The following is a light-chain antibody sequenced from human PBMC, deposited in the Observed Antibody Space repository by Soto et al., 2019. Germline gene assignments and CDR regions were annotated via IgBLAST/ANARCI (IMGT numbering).Light chain of an antibody. CDR1: SSDVGNYNY. J-gene: IGLJ3*02. Sequence: QSALTQPASVSGSPGRSITISCTGTSSDVGNYNYVSWYQHHPCKAPKLMIYEVSYRPSGVSVRFSGSKSGNTASLTISGLQAEVEANYYCSSYTTSRTWVFGGGTKVTVL. V-gene: IGLV2-14*01. CDR3: SSYTTSRTWV. CDR2: EVS.